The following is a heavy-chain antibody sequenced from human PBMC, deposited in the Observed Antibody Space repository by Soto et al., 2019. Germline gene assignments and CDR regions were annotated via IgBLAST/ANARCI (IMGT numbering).Heavy chain of an antibody. Sequence: GGSLRLSCAASGFTFSSYDMHWVRQATGKGLEWVSAIGTAGDTYYPGSVKGRFTISRENAKNSLYLQMNSLRAGDTAVYYYARAISSWYPDYWGQGTLVTVSS. J-gene: IGHJ4*02. CDR2: IGTAGDT. V-gene: IGHV3-13*01. D-gene: IGHD6-13*01. CDR1: GFTFSSYD. CDR3: ARAISSWYPDY.